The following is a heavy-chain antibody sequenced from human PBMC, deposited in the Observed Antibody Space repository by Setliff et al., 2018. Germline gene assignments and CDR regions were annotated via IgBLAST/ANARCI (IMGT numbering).Heavy chain of an antibody. Sequence: GASVKVSCKSSGYTFTSYDINWVRQATGQGLEWMGWMNPNSGNTGYAQKFQGRVTMTRNTSISTAYMELSSLRSEDTAVYYCARGTAAGTHCYYGMDVWGQGTTVTVSS. CDR3: ARGTAAGTHCYYGMDV. J-gene: IGHJ6*02. D-gene: IGHD6-13*01. CDR1: GYTFTSYD. CDR2: MNPNSGNT. V-gene: IGHV1-8*01.